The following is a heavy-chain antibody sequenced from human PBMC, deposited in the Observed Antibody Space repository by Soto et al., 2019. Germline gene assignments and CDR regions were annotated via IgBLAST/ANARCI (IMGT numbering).Heavy chain of an antibody. CDR3: ASGPGGAAAGTDFQH. V-gene: IGHV1-18*04. D-gene: IGHD6-13*01. Sequence: GASVKVSCKAIGYSFTSHYMHWVRQAPGQGLEWMGWISAYNGNTNYAQKLQGRVTMTTDTSTSTAYMELRSLRSDDTAVYYCASGPGGAAAGTDFQHWGQGTLVTAPQ. J-gene: IGHJ1*01. CDR2: ISAYNGNT. CDR1: GYSFTSHY.